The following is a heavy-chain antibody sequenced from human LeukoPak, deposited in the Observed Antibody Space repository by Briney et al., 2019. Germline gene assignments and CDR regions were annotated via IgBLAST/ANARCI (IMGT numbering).Heavy chain of an antibody. Sequence: SETLSLTCTVSGGSISSSSYYWGWIRQPPGKGLEWIGSIYYSGSTYYNPSLKSRVTISVDTSKNQFSLKLSSVTAADTAVYYCARDYLDAFDFWGQGTVVTVSS. CDR1: GGSISSSSYY. J-gene: IGHJ3*01. CDR3: ARDYLDAFDF. V-gene: IGHV4-39*07. CDR2: IYYSGST.